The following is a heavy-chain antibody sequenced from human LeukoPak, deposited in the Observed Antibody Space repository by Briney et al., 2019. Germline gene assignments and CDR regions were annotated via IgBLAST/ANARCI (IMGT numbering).Heavy chain of an antibody. V-gene: IGHV4-34*01. CDR2: INHSGST. CDR1: GGSFSGYY. D-gene: IGHD2-15*01. J-gene: IGHJ4*02. Sequence: PSETLSLTCAVYGGSFSGYYWSWIRRPPGKGLEWIGEINHSGSTYYNPSLKSRVTISVDTSKNQFSLKLSSVTAADTAVYYCARLSLADCSGGSCYSGDYWGQGTLVTVSS. CDR3: ARLSLADCSGGSCYSGDY.